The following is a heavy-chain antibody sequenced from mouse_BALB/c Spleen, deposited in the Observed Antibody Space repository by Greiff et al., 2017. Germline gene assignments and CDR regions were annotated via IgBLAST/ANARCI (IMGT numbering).Heavy chain of an antibody. CDR2: IDPANGNT. Sequence: EVQLQQSGAELVKPGASVKLSCTASGFNIKDPYMHWVRQRPEQGLEWIGRIDPANGNTKYDPKFQGKATITADTSSNTAYLQLSSLTSEDTAVYYCARSGYGYDGAMDYWGQGTSVTVSS. J-gene: IGHJ4*01. CDR3: ARSGYGYDGAMDY. D-gene: IGHD2-2*01. CDR1: GFNIKDPY. V-gene: IGHV14-3*02.